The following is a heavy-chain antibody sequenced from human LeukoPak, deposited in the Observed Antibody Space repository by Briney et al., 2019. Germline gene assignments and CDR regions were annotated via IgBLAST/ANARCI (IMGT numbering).Heavy chain of an antibody. CDR3: AKSIAVAGTSDY. CDR1: GFTFSSYA. CDR2: ISGSGGST. Sequence: LSGGSLRLSCAASGFTFSSYAMSWVRQALGKGLEWVSAISGSGGSTYYADSVKGRFTISRDNSKNTLYLQMNSLRAEDTAVYYCAKSIAVAGTSDYWGQGTLVTVSS. D-gene: IGHD6-19*01. J-gene: IGHJ4*02. V-gene: IGHV3-23*01.